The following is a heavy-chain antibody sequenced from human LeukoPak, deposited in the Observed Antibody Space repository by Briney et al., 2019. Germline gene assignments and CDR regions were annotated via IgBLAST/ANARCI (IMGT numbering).Heavy chain of an antibody. CDR3: AKIYDILPWCPEW. D-gene: IGHD3-9*01. J-gene: IGHJ4*02. CDR1: GFTFNLYG. CDR2: IRYGGSNK. V-gene: IGHV3-30*02. Sequence: GGSLRLSCVASGFTFNLYGMHWVRQAPGKGLEWVAFIRYGGSNKYYADSVKGRFTISRDNSKNTLYLQMNSLRAEDTAVYYCAKIYDILPWCPEWWGQGTLVTVSS.